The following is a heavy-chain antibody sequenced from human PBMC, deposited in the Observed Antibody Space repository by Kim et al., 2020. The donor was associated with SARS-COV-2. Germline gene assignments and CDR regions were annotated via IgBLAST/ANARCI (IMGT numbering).Heavy chain of an antibody. D-gene: IGHD5-12*01. CDR3: ARRGDGYRTDAFDI. Sequence: NPSLKSRVTISVDTSKNQFSLKLSSVTAADTAVYYCARRGDGYRTDAFDIWGQGTMVTVSS. V-gene: IGHV4-61*07. J-gene: IGHJ3*02.